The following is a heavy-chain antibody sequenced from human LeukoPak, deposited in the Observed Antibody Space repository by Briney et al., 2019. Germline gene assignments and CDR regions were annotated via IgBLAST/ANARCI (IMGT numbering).Heavy chain of an antibody. V-gene: IGHV3-21*01. CDR2: ISSSSSYI. Sequence: GGSLRLSCAASGVTFRSYAMSWVRQAPGKGLEWVSSISSSSSYIYYADSVKGRFTISRDNAKNSLYLQMDSLRAEDTAVYYCARVGGNYYGSGSYSYWGQGTLVIVSS. CDR1: GVTFRSYA. J-gene: IGHJ4*02. CDR3: ARVGGNYYGSGSYSY. D-gene: IGHD3-10*01.